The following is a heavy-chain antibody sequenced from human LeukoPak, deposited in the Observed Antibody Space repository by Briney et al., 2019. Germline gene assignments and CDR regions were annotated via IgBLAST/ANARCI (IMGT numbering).Heavy chain of an antibody. V-gene: IGHV3-NL1*01. CDR3: AREANDAFDI. Sequence: GKSLRLSCVASGFSFSSYVMHWVRQAPGKGLEWVSVIYSGGSTYYADSVKGRFTISRDNSKNTLYLQMNSLRAEDTAVYYCAREANDAFDIWGQGTMVTVSS. CDR1: GFSFSSYV. J-gene: IGHJ3*02. CDR2: IYSGGST.